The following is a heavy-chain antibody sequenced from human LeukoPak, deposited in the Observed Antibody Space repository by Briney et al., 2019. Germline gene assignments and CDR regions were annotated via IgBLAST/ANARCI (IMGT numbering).Heavy chain of an antibody. Sequence: GGSLRLSCAASGFTFSSYSMNWVRQAPGKGLEWVSSISSSSSYIYYADSVKGRFTISRDNAKNSLYLQMNSLRVEDTALYYCARDGREDCSGGTCYSTLVDYWGQGTLVTVSS. CDR2: ISSSSSYI. CDR1: GFTFSSYS. CDR3: ARDGREDCSGGTCYSTLVDY. J-gene: IGHJ4*02. V-gene: IGHV3-21*01. D-gene: IGHD2-15*01.